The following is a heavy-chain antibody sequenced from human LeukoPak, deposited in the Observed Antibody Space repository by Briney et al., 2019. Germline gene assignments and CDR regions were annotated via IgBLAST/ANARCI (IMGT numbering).Heavy chain of an antibody. Sequence: GESLKISCKGSGYSFTSYWIGWVRQMPGKGLEWMGIIYPGDSDTRYSPSFQGQVTISADKSISTAYLQWSSLKASDTAIYYCARLPRLLGTTEQYYEYYYMDVWGKGTAVTVSS. J-gene: IGHJ6*03. CDR1: GYSFTSYW. V-gene: IGHV5-51*01. CDR3: ARLPRLLGTTEQYYEYYYMDV. D-gene: IGHD1-7*01. CDR2: IYPGDSDT.